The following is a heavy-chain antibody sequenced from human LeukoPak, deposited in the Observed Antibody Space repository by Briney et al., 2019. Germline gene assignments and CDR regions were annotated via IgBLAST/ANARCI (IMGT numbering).Heavy chain of an antibody. CDR3: AKGLTWFGESPGGFDY. D-gene: IGHD3-10*01. CDR1: GFTFSSYG. CDR2: ISGSGGRT. Sequence: GGTLRLSCAASGFTFSSYGMSWVRQAPGKGLEWVSGISGSGGRTDYADSVKGRFTISRDNSKNTLYLHMNSLRAEDTAVYYCAKGLTWFGESPGGFDYWGQGTLFTVSS. V-gene: IGHV3-23*01. J-gene: IGHJ4*02.